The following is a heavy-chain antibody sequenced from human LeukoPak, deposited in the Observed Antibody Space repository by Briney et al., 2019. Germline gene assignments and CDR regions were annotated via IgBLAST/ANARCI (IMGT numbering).Heavy chain of an antibody. CDR3: AKGLTWFGESPGGFDY. D-gene: IGHD3-10*01. CDR1: GFTFSSYG. CDR2: ISGSGGRT. Sequence: GGTLRLSCAASGFTFSSYGMSWVRQAPGKGLEWVSGISGSGGRTDYADSVKGRFTISRDNSKNTLYLHMNSLRAEDTAVYYCAKGLTWFGESPGGFDYWGQGTLFTVSS. V-gene: IGHV3-23*01. J-gene: IGHJ4*02.